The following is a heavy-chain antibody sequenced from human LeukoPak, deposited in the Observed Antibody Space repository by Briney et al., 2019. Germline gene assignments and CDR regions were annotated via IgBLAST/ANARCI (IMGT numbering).Heavy chain of an antibody. J-gene: IGHJ4*02. Sequence: SETLSLTRTVSGGSISSSNYYWGWIRQPPGKGLEWIGSIYYSGSTYYNPSPKSRVTISVDTSKDQFSLKLSSVTAADTAVYYCARTYCTDGLCHIDYWGQGTLVTVSS. D-gene: IGHD2-8*01. CDR2: IYYSGST. V-gene: IGHV4-39*01. CDR1: GGSISSSNYY. CDR3: ARTYCTDGLCHIDY.